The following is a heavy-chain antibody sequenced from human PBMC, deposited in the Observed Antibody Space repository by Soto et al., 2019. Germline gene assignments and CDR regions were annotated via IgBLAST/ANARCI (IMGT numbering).Heavy chain of an antibody. J-gene: IGHJ6*03. Sequence: SETLSLTCTVSGGSISSYYWSWIRQPPGKGLEWIGYIYYSGSTNYNPSLKSRVTISVDTSKNQFSLKLSSVTAADTAVYYCASGPGDYDYYYYYMDVWGKGTTVTVSS. CDR1: GGSISSYY. CDR2: IYYSGST. D-gene: IGHD4-17*01. V-gene: IGHV4-59*01. CDR3: ASGPGDYDYYYYYMDV.